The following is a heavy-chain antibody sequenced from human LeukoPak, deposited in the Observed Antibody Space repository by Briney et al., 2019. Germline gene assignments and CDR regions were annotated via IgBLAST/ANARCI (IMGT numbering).Heavy chain of an antibody. J-gene: IGHJ4*02. D-gene: IGHD5-24*01. CDR3: ARTLDGSHFDF. Sequence: SGPTLVHPTQTLTLTCTFSGFSLRTSGMRVRWIRQPPGKALEWLARIDWDDDKFYSTSLKTRLTISKDTSKNPVVLTLTNIDPVDTATYYCARTLDGSHFDFWGQGTLVTVSS. CDR1: GFSLRTSGMR. V-gene: IGHV2-70*04. CDR2: IDWDDDK.